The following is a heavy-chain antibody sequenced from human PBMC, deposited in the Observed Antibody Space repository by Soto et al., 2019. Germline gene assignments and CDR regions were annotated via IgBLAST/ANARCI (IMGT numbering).Heavy chain of an antibody. D-gene: IGHD6-6*01. V-gene: IGHV3-30-3*01. Sequence: QVQLVESGGGVVQPGRSLRLSCAASGFTFSSYAMHWVRQAPGKGLEWVAVISYDGSNKNYADSVKGRFTISRDNSKNTLYLQMKSLRAEDTAVYYCARAGAARVYYYYGMDVWDQGTTVTVSS. CDR2: ISYDGSNK. CDR1: GFTFSSYA. J-gene: IGHJ6*02. CDR3: ARAGAARVYYYYGMDV.